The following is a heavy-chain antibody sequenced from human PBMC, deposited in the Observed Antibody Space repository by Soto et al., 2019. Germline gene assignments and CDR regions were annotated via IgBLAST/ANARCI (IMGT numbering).Heavy chain of an antibody. Sequence: EVQLVESGGGLVKPGGSLRLSCAASGFTFSNAWMSWVRQAPGKGLEWVGRIKSKTDGGTTDYAAPVKGRFTISRDDSKNTLYLQMNSLKTEDTAVYYCTGYCTNGVCPIGAFDIWGQGTMVTVSS. CDR1: GFTFSNAW. J-gene: IGHJ3*02. CDR3: TGYCTNGVCPIGAFDI. V-gene: IGHV3-15*01. D-gene: IGHD2-8*01. CDR2: IKSKTDGGTT.